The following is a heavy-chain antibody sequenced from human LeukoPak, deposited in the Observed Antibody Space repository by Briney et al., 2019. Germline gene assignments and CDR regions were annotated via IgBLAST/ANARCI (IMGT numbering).Heavy chain of an antibody. CDR2: IYSGGST. CDR1: GFTVSSNY. D-gene: IGHD3-22*01. CDR3: ARADYDSSGYPIDY. V-gene: IGHV3-53*01. J-gene: IGHJ4*02. Sequence: GGSLRLSCAASGFTVSSNYMGWVRQAPGKGLEWVSVIYSGGSTYYADSVKGRFTISRDNSKNTLYLQMNSLRAEDTAVYYCARADYDSSGYPIDYWGQGTLVTVSS.